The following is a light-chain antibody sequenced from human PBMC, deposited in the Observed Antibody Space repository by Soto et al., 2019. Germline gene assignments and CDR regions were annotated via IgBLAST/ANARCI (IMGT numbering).Light chain of an antibody. V-gene: IGKV3-20*01. CDR2: GAS. CDR1: QSVSSSY. Sequence: EIVLTQSPGTLSLSPGERATLSCRASQSVSSSYLAWYQQKPGQAPRLLIYGASSRAPGIPDRFSGSGSGTDFTLTISRLGPDDFAVYYCHQYGSSPRTFGQGTKVEIK. CDR3: HQYGSSPRT. J-gene: IGKJ1*01.